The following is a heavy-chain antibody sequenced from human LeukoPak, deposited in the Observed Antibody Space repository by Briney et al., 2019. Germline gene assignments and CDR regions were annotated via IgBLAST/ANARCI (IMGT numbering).Heavy chain of an antibody. V-gene: IGHV4-39*01. Sequence: KPSETLSLTCTVSGGSISSSSYYWGWIRQPPEKGLEWIASIYYSGTTYYNPSLKSRVTISVDTSKNQFSLKLSSVTAADTAVYYCARKPILYGPGPYWYYFDYWGQGTLVTVSS. CDR3: ARKPILYGPGPYWYYFDY. CDR1: GGSISSSSYY. J-gene: IGHJ4*02. CDR2: IYYSGTT. D-gene: IGHD3-10*01.